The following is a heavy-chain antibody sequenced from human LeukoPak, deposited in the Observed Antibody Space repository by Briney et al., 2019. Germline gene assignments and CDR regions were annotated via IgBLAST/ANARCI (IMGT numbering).Heavy chain of an antibody. D-gene: IGHD5-18*01. Sequence: SETLSLTCAVYGGSFSGYYWSWIRQPPGKGLEWIEEINHSGSTNYNPSLKSRVTISVDTSKNQFSLKLSSVTAADTAVYYCARGGSTWIQLYDWFDPWGQGTLVTVSS. J-gene: IGHJ5*02. CDR1: GGSFSGYY. V-gene: IGHV4-34*01. CDR2: INHSGST. CDR3: ARGGSTWIQLYDWFDP.